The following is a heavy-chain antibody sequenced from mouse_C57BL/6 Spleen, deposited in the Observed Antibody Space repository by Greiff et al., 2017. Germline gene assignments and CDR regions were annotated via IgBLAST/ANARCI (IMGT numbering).Heavy chain of an antibody. CDR1: GFTFTDYY. D-gene: IGHD2-1*01. V-gene: IGHV7-3*01. Sequence: EVKVVESGGGLVQPGGSLSLSCAASGFTFTDYYMSWVRQPPGKALEWLGFIRNKANGYTTEYSASVKGRFTISRDNSQSILYLQMNALRAEDSATYYCARYKGGNYDYFYYWGQGTTLTVAS. CDR2: IRNKANGYTT. J-gene: IGHJ2*01. CDR3: ARYKGGNYDYFYY.